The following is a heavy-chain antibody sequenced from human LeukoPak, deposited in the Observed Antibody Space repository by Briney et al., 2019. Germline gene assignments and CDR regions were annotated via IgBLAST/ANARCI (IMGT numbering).Heavy chain of an antibody. V-gene: IGHV3-23*01. J-gene: IGHJ5*02. Sequence: PGGSLRLSCAASGFTFSSYAMSWVRQAPGKGLEWVSAISGSGGSTYYADSVKGRFTISRDNSKNTLYLQMNSLRAEDTAVYYCAKDAWSLHYYDRVIYSAWGQGTLVTVSS. CDR1: GFTFSSYA. CDR3: AKDAWSLHYYDRVIYSA. D-gene: IGHD3-22*01. CDR2: ISGSGGST.